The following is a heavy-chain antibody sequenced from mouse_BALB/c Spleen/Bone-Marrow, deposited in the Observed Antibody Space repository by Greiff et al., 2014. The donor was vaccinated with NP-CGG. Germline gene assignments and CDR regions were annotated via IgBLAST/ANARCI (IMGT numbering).Heavy chain of an antibody. CDR2: IWSGGST. Sequence: QVQLQQSGPGLVQPSQTLSITCTASGFSLTSYGVHWVRQSPGKGLEWLGVIWSGGSTDYNAAFMSRLSTIKANTKTHVFFKINRLQADDTAVYYGANIGTATGALDYWGQGTSVTVSS. J-gene: IGHJ4*01. CDR3: ANIGTATGALDY. D-gene: IGHD2-14*01. V-gene: IGHV2-5*01. CDR1: GFSLTSYG.